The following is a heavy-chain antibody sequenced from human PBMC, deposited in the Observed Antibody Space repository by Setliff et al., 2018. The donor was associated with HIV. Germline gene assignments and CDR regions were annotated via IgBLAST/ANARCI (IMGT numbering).Heavy chain of an antibody. J-gene: IGHJ6*03. D-gene: IGHD4-4*01. Sequence: PGGSLRLSCAASGFTFSIYWMSWVRQAPGKGLEWVANIKQDGSEKYYMDSVKGRFTISRDNAKNSLYLQMNSLRAEDTAVYYCARGGGDEYSNQGDYYMDIWGKGTKVTVSS. CDR1: GFTFSIYW. V-gene: IGHV3-7*01. CDR3: ARGGGDEYSNQGDYYMDI. CDR2: IKQDGSEK.